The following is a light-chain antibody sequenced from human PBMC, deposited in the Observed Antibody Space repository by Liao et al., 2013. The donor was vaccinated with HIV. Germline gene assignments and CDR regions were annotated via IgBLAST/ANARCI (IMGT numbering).Light chain of an antibody. CDR3: QVWDSNDDHRV. V-gene: IGLV3-21*04. J-gene: IGLJ3*02. CDR2: YDT. CDR1: NIGSKS. Sequence: SYELTQPPSVSVAPGQTARFTCGGNNIGSKSVHWYQQKPGQAPVLVIYYDTDRPSGIPERFSGSNSGNTVTLTISRVEAGDEADYYCQVWDSNDDHRVFGGGTKLTVL.